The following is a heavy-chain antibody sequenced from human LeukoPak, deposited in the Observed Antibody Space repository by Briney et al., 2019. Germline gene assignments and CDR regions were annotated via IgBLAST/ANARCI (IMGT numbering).Heavy chain of an antibody. J-gene: IGHJ6*02. D-gene: IGHD6-6*01. V-gene: IGHV1-8*01. Sequence: EASVKVSCKASGYTFTSYDINWVRQATGQGLEWMGWMNPNSGNTGYAQKFQGRVTITADESTSTAYMELSSLRSEDTAVYYCARGRYSSSINSMDVWGQGTTVTVSS. CDR1: GYTFTSYD. CDR3: ARGRYSSSINSMDV. CDR2: MNPNSGNT.